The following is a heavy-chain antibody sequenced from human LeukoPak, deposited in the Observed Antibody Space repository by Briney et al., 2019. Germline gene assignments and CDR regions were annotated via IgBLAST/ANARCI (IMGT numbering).Heavy chain of an antibody. CDR2: INSNGART. CDR1: GFTFDDYG. D-gene: IGHD1-26*01. V-gene: IGHV3-20*01. Sequence: GGSLRLSCAASGFTFDDYGMSWVRQVPGKGLEWVSGINSNGARTGYADSVKGRFTISRDNAKNSLYLQMNSLRAEDTAVYHCARLGTSRYSWFDPWGQGTLVTVSS. CDR3: ARLGTSRYSWFDP. J-gene: IGHJ5*02.